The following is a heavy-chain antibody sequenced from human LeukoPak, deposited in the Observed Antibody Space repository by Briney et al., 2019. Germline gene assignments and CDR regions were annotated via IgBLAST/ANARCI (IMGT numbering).Heavy chain of an antibody. D-gene: IGHD6-13*01. CDR3: ARAIAAALDY. CDR2: ISSSSSYI. Sequence: GGSLRLSCAASGFTYSSYSMNWVHQAPGKVLEWVSSISSSSSYIYYADSVKGRFTISRDNAKNSLYLQMNSLRAEDTAVYYCARAIAAALDYWGQGTLVTVSS. V-gene: IGHV3-21*01. J-gene: IGHJ4*02. CDR1: GFTYSSYS.